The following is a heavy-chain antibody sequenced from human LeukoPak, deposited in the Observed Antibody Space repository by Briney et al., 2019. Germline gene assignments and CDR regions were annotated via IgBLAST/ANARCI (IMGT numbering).Heavy chain of an antibody. D-gene: IGHD2-21*02. CDR2: IYYSGST. Sequence: PSETLSLTCTVSGGSISSSSYYWGWIRQPPGKGLEWIGSIYYSGSTYYNPSLKSRVTISVDTSKNQFSLKLSSVTAADTAVYYCARGRNSEHIVVVTAIPNWFDPWGQGTLVTVSS. CDR3: ARGRNSEHIVVVTAIPNWFDP. CDR1: GGSISSSSYY. V-gene: IGHV4-39*07. J-gene: IGHJ5*02.